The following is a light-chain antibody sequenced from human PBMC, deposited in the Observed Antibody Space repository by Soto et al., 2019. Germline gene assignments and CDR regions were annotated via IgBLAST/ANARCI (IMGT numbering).Light chain of an antibody. CDR2: NAS. CDR3: QPRGDWTPIT. V-gene: IGKV3-11*01. J-gene: IGKJ5*01. CDR1: QSVSTF. Sequence: EIVLTQSPATLSLSPGERAILSCRASQSVSTFLAWFQQKPGQPPRLLIYNASNRTTGIPARFSGSGSGTDFTLTISSLEPEDFAVYYCQPRGDWTPITFGQGARLEIK.